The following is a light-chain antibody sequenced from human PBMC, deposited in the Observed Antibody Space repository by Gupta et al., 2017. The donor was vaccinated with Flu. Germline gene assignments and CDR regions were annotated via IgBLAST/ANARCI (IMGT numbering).Light chain of an antibody. CDR1: QSFSSW. J-gene: IGKJ5*01. CDR2: TAS. V-gene: IGKV1-5*03. Sequence: PSTLSASVGDRVTITCRASQSFSSWLAWYQQKPGKAPKVLIYTASSLESGVPSRFSGSGSGTDFTLTISRLQPDDFATYYCQQYNSNPYTFGQGTRLEIK. CDR3: QQYNSNPYT.